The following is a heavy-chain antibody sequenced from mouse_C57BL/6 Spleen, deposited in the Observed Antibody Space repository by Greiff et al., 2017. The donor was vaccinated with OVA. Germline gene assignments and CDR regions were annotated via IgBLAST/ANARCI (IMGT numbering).Heavy chain of an antibody. J-gene: IGHJ3*01. CDR3: ARTRGLGVAWFAY. D-gene: IGHD3-3*01. Sequence: EVQLQQSGPELVKPGASVKISCKASGYTFTDYYMNWVKQSHGKSLEWIGDINPNNGGTSYNQKFKGKATLTVDKSSSTAYMELRSLTSEDSAVYYCARTRGLGVAWFAYWGQGTLVTVSA. CDR2: INPNNGGT. V-gene: IGHV1-26*01. CDR1: GYTFTDYY.